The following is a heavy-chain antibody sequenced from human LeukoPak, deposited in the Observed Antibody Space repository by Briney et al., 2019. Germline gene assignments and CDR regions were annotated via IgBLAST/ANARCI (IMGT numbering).Heavy chain of an antibody. D-gene: IGHD6-6*01. V-gene: IGHV1-58*02. Sequence: ASVKVPCKASGFTFTSSAMQWVRQARGQRLEWIGWIVVGSGNTNYAQKFQERVTITRDMSTSTAYMELSSLRSEDTAVYYCAAVGLGGQLVFPWGQGTLVTVSS. J-gene: IGHJ5*02. CDR3: AAVGLGGQLVFP. CDR1: GFTFTSSA. CDR2: IVVGSGNT.